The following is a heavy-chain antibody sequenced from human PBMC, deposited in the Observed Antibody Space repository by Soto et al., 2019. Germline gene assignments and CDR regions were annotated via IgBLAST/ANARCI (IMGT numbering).Heavy chain of an antibody. CDR3: AKDLWPNTIFGVVI. CDR2: ISGSGGST. J-gene: IGHJ4*02. CDR1: GFTFSSYA. D-gene: IGHD3-3*01. Sequence: AGGSLRLSCAASGFTFSSYAMSWVRQAPGKGLERVSAISGSGGSTYYADSVKGRFTISRDNSKNTLYLQMNSLRAEDTAVYYCAKDLWPNTIFGVVIWGQGTLVTVSS. V-gene: IGHV3-23*01.